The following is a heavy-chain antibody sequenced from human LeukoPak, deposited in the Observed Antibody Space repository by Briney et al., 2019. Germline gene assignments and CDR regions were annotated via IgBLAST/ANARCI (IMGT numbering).Heavy chain of an antibody. CDR1: GLTFNTYP. CDR2: ISGSGDTT. Sequence: GGSLRLSCVASGLTFNTYPMAWVRQAPGKGLEWVSRISGSGDTTYYTDSVRGRFTISRGNSKNKVFLQMNSLRAEDTAIYFCATDSNPFDFWGQGTLVTVSS. CDR3: ATDSNPFDF. V-gene: IGHV3-23*01. J-gene: IGHJ4*02. D-gene: IGHD6-13*01.